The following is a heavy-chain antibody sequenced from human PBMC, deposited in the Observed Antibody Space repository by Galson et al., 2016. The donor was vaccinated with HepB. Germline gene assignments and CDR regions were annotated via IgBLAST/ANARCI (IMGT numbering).Heavy chain of an antibody. V-gene: IGHV6-1*01. CDR3: ARVATAVRSGWKTLAPRFYSSGVDV. D-gene: IGHD6-19*01. CDR1: GDSVSNSNVA. J-gene: IGHJ6*02. Sequence: CAISGDSVSNSNVAWNWIRQSPSRGLEWLGGTYKRSKWHTDYAGSVKSRMTINTDTARNQFSLQLQSVTPEDTAVYYCARVATAVRSGWKTLAPRFYSSGVDVWGHGTTVTVSS. CDR2: TYKRSKWHT.